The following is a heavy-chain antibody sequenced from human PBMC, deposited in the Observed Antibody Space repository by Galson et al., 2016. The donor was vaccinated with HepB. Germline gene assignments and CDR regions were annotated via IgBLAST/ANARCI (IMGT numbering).Heavy chain of an antibody. J-gene: IGHJ5*02. CDR3: ARGGFGDLLYFDP. V-gene: IGHV2-70*11. D-gene: IGHD3-10*01. CDR1: GFSLTTSGMC. Sequence: PALVKPTQTLTLTCTFSGFSLTTSGMCVSWIRQPPGKALEWPARIDWDDEKYYSASLETRLTISKDTSKNQVVLTMTNMDPVDTATYYCARGGFGDLLYFDPWGQGTLVTVSS. CDR2: IDWDDEK.